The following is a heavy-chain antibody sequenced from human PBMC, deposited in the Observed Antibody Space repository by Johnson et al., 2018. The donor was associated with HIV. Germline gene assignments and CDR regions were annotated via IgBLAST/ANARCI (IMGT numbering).Heavy chain of an antibody. J-gene: IGHJ3*02. Sequence: VQLVESGGGLVQPGGSLRLSCAASGFTVSSNYMSWVRQAPGQGLEWVSYISGSGNSIYYADSVKGRFTISRDNAKNSLYLQMNSLRAEDTAVYYCATPQEGYSAFDIWGQGTMVTVSS. V-gene: IGHV3-11*04. D-gene: IGHD2-15*01. CDR3: ATPQEGYSAFDI. CDR1: GFTVSSNY. CDR2: ISGSGNSI.